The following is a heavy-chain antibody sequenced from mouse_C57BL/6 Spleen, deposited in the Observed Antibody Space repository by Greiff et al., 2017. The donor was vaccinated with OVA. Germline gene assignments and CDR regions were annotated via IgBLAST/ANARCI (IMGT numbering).Heavy chain of an antibody. Sequence: EVMLVESGEGLVKPGGSLKLSCAASGFTFSSYAMSWVRQTPEKRLEWVAYISSGGDYIYYADTVKGRFTISRDNARNTLYLQMSSLKSEDTAMYYCTRGGRLRQSLYYAMDYWGQGTSVTVSS. D-gene: IGHD2-2*01. V-gene: IGHV5-9-1*02. CDR1: GFTFSSYA. CDR3: TRGGRLRQSLYYAMDY. CDR2: ISSGGDYI. J-gene: IGHJ4*01.